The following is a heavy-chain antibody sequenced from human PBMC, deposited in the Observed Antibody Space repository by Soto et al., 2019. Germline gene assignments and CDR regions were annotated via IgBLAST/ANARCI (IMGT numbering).Heavy chain of an antibody. J-gene: IGHJ3*02. Sequence: ASVKVSCKASGYTFTSYDINWVRQATGQGLEWMGWMNPNSGNTGYAQKFQGRVTMTRNTSISTAYMELSSLRSEDTAVYYCASQAGGDDYIWGSYRPIDAFDIWGQGTMVTVSS. D-gene: IGHD3-16*02. V-gene: IGHV1-8*01. CDR2: MNPNSGNT. CDR1: GYTFTSYD. CDR3: ASQAGGDDYIWGSYRPIDAFDI.